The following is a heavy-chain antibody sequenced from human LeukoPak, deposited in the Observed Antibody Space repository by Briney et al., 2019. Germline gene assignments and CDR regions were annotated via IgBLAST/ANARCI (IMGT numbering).Heavy chain of an antibody. V-gene: IGHV1-18*01. CDR1: GYTFTSYG. Sequence: GASVKVSCKASGYTFTSYGISWVRQAPGKGLEWMGWISAYNGNTNYAQKLQGRVTMTTDTSTSTAYMELRSLRSDDTAVYSGARAPPWAYFYGSGSYALGYWGQGTLVTVSS. D-gene: IGHD3-10*01. CDR3: ARAPPWAYFYGSGSYALGY. CDR2: ISAYNGNT. J-gene: IGHJ4*02.